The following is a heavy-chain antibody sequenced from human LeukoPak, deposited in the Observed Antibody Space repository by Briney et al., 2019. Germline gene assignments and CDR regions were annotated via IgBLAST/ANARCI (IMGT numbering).Heavy chain of an antibody. D-gene: IGHD4-17*01. CDR2: IYYSGST. CDR1: GGSISSYY. V-gene: IGHV4-59*01. Sequence: SETLSLTCTVSGGSISSYYWSWIRQPPGKGLEWIGYIYYSGSTNYNPSPKSRVTISVDTSKNQFSPKLSSVTAADTAVYYCARAGAPNGDYDSTTNWFDPWGQGTLVTVSS. J-gene: IGHJ5*02. CDR3: ARAGAPNGDYDSTTNWFDP.